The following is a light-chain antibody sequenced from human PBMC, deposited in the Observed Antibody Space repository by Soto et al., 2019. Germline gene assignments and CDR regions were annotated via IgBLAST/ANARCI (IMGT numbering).Light chain of an antibody. CDR3: SSYTSSNTQV. CDR1: SSDIGGYNY. V-gene: IGLV2-14*03. CDR2: DVS. J-gene: IGLJ2*01. Sequence: QSALTQPASVSGSPGQSITVPCIGTSSDIGGYNYVSWYQQHPGRAPKLMIHDVSNRPSGVSDRFSGSKSGNTASLTISGLQVDDEAYYYCSSYTSSNTQVFGGGTKLTVL.